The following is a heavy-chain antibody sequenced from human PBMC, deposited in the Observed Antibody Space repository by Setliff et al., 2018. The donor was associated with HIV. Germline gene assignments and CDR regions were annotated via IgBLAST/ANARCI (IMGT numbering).Heavy chain of an antibody. V-gene: IGHV4-39*01. Sequence: SETLSLTCTVSGGSISSTSYYGGWIRQPPGTGLEWIGSISSSGNTYYNPSLKSRVTTSVDTPKNQLSLMLNSVTAADTAVYYCARHFGWLPREIDYWGQGTLVTVSS. CDR2: ISSSGNT. CDR1: GGSISSTSYY. D-gene: IGHD5-12*01. CDR3: ARHFGWLPREIDY. J-gene: IGHJ4*02.